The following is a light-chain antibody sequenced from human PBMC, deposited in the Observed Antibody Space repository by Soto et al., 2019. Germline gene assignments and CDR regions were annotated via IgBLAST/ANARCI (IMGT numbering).Light chain of an antibody. CDR2: KAS. CDR1: QSISSW. CDR3: QHYSIFSLS. Sequence: DIPMTQSPSTLSASVGDRVTITCRASQSISSWLAWYQQKPGKAPKLLIYKASSLESGDPSRFGGSGSGTEFTLTISSLQPDDFATYYCQHYSIFSLSFGGGTNVDIK. V-gene: IGKV1-5*03. J-gene: IGKJ4*01.